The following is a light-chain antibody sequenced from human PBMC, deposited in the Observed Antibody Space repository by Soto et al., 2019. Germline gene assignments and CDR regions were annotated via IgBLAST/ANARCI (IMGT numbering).Light chain of an antibody. J-gene: IGKJ5*01. V-gene: IGKV3-11*01. CDR2: GAS. Sequence: EIVLTQSPATLSLSPGDRAALSCKASQSVHNFLAWYQPQPGQAPRLLIYGASTRDAGIPARFSGSGSGTDFTLTISILEPEDFAVYYCQQRSNWPPLTFGQGTRLEIK. CDR1: QSVHNF. CDR3: QQRSNWPPLT.